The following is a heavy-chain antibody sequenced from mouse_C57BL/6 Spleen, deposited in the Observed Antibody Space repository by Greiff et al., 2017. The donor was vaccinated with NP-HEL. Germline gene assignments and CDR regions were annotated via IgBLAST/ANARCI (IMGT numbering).Heavy chain of an antibody. D-gene: IGHD1-1*01. V-gene: IGHV1-72*01. CDR3: ARDITTVVATGYFDV. CDR1: GYTFTSYW. CDR2: IDPNSGGT. J-gene: IGHJ1*03. Sequence: VQLQQSGAELVKPGASVKLSCKASGYTFTSYWMHWVKQRPGRGLEWIGRIDPNSGGTKYNEKFKSKATLTVDKPSSTAYMQLSSLTSEDSAVYYCARDITTVVATGYFDVWGTGTTVTVSS.